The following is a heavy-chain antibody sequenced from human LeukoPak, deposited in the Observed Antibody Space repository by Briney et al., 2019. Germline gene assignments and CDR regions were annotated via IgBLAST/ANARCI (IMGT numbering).Heavy chain of an antibody. CDR3: ARDPDCSSTSCYLYYSYGMDV. CDR1: GFTXXSXA. D-gene: IGHD2-2*01. Sequence: SLRLSCAASGFTXXSXAMHWVRQAPGKGLEWVAVISYDGSNKYYADSVKGRFTICRDNSKNTLYLQMNSLRAEDTAVYYCARDPDCSSTSCYLYYSYGMDVWGQGTTVTVSS. J-gene: IGHJ6*02. CDR2: ISYDGSNK. V-gene: IGHV3-30*04.